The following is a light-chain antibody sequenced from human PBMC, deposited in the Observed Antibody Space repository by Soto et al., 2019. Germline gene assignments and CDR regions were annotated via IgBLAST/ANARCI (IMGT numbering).Light chain of an antibody. J-gene: IGKJ3*01. Sequence: DSDVTQSTSTLSASVGDRFTITCRAIHSISSWLAWYQQKPGKAPKLLIYDASSLESGVPYRFSGSGSGTDFTLTISILEPEDFATYYCPQYDSYPGTFGEGTRVDIK. CDR1: HSISSW. CDR3: PQYDSYPGT. CDR2: DAS. V-gene: IGKV1-5*01.